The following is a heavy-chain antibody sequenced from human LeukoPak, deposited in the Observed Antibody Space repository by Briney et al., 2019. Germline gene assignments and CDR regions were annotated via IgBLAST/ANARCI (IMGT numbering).Heavy chain of an antibody. Sequence: ASVTVSCKASGYTFTSYDINWVRQPTGQGLEWMGWMNPNSGNTGYAQKFQGRVTMTRDMSTSTVYMELRSLRYDDTAVYYCARDSGYGDYVGNPWGQGTLVTVSS. CDR2: MNPNSGNT. CDR1: GYTFTSYD. D-gene: IGHD4-17*01. J-gene: IGHJ5*02. CDR3: ARDSGYGDYVGNP. V-gene: IGHV1-8*02.